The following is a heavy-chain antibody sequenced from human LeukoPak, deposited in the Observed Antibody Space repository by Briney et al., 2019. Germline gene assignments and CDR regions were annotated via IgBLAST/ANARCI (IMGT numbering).Heavy chain of an antibody. V-gene: IGHV4-34*01. J-gene: IGHJ4*02. CDR3: ATGYSSTWYYFDY. CDR1: GGSFSDYY. D-gene: IGHD6-13*01. Sequence: SETLSLTCAVYGGSFSDYYWNWIRQPPGKGLEWIGKINHSGSTNYNPSLKSRVTISVDTSKNQFSLKLSSVTAGDTAVYYCATGYSSTWYYFDYWGQGTLVTVSS. CDR2: INHSGST.